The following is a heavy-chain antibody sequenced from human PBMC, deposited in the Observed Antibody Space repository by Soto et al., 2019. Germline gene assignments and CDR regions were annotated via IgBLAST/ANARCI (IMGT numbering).Heavy chain of an antibody. CDR3: ARAYSGSPFGLYYFDY. D-gene: IGHD1-26*01. J-gene: IGHJ4*02. CDR1: GGTFSSYA. CDR2: IIPIFGTA. V-gene: IGHV1-69*13. Sequence: GASVKVSCKASGGTFSSYAISWVRQAPGQGLEWMGGIIPIFGTANYAQKFQGRVTITADESTSTAYMELSSLRSEDTAVYYCARAYSGSPFGLYYFDYWGQGTLVTVSS.